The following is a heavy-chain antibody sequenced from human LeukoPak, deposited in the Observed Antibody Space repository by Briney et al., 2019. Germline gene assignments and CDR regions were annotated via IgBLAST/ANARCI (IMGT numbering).Heavy chain of an antibody. CDR1: GFTFSSYA. CDR2: ISYDGSNK. D-gene: IGHD2-21*01. V-gene: IGHV3-30-3*01. CDR3: AKDFRIGYSAHFDY. Sequence: GGSLRLSCAASGFTFSSYAMHWVRQAPGKGLEWVAVISYDGSNKYYADSVKGRFTISRDNSKNTLYLQMNSLRAEDTAVYYCAKDFRIGYSAHFDYWGQGALVTVSS. J-gene: IGHJ4*02.